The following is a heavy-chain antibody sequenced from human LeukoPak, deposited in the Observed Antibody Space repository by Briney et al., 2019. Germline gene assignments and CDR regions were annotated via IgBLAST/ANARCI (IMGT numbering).Heavy chain of an antibody. CDR1: GYTLTELS. J-gene: IGHJ6*02. CDR3: AATTHAYCGGDCYYYYGMDV. Sequence: ASVKVSRKVSGYTLTELSMHWVRQAPGKGLEWMGGFDPEDGETIYAQKFQGRVTMTEDTSTDTAYMELSSLRSEDTAVYYCAATTHAYCGGDCYYYYGMDVWGQGTTVTVSS. V-gene: IGHV1-24*01. D-gene: IGHD2-21*02. CDR2: FDPEDGET.